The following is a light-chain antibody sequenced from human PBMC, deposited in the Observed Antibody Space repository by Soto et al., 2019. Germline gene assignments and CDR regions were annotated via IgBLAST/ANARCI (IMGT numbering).Light chain of an antibody. CDR1: QSVRSN. CDR3: QQYHYWPPIT. CDR2: GAS. Sequence: EIVMTQSPATLSVSPGERATLSCTSSQSVRSNLAWYQQKPGQAPRLLIYGASTRATGIPARFSGSGSGTEFTLTISSLQSEDFAVYYCQQYHYWPPITFGQGTRLEIK. V-gene: IGKV3-15*01. J-gene: IGKJ5*01.